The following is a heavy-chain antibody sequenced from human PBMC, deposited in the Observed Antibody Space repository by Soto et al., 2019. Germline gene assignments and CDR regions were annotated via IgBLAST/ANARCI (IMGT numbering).Heavy chain of an antibody. CDR3: ARHGRSWRLYGMDV. CDR2: TYHNGIT. V-gene: IGHV4-4*02. J-gene: IGHJ6*02. Sequence: QVQLKQSGPGLVKPSGTLSLTCTVSGDSITGDKWWTWVRQSPEKGLEWIGETYHNGITNYNPSLQSRVTIFVDKSKNEFSLRLASVTAADSAVYFCARHGRSWRLYGMDVWGQGTTVAVS. CDR1: GDSITGDKW. D-gene: IGHD1-26*01.